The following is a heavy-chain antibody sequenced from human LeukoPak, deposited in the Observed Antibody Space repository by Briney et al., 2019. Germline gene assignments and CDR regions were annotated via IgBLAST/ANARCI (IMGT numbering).Heavy chain of an antibody. CDR3: AKDFGVVEWELLADP. D-gene: IGHD1-26*01. Sequence: GGSLRLSCAASGFSFSDYAMHWVRQAPGKGLEWVAFIRYDGSNKYYADSVKGRFTISRDNSKNTLYLQMNSLRAEDTAVYYCAKDFGVVEWELLADPWGQGTLVTVSS. V-gene: IGHV3-30*02. CDR1: GFSFSDYA. J-gene: IGHJ5*02. CDR2: IRYDGSNK.